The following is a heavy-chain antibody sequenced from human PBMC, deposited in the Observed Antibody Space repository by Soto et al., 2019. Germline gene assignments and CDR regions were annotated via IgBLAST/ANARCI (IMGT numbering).Heavy chain of an antibody. D-gene: IGHD6-6*01. CDR3: ARDLWSSSSGNWFDP. CDR1: GFTFSSYG. Sequence: VGSLRLSCAASGFTFSSYGMHWVRQAPGKGLEWVAVIWYDGSNKYYADSVKGRLTISRDNSKNTLYLQMNSLRAEDTAVYYCARDLWSSSSGNWFDPWGQGTLVTVSS. V-gene: IGHV3-33*01. CDR2: IWYDGSNK. J-gene: IGHJ5*02.